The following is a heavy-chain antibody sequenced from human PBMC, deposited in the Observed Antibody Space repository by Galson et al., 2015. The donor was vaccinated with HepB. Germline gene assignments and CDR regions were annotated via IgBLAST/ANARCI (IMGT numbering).Heavy chain of an antibody. V-gene: IGHV3-23*01. CDR1: GCTFSSYA. CDR3: AKAHSPGAFMTTLNFDY. D-gene: IGHD3-16*01. CDR2: ISGSGGST. J-gene: IGHJ4*02. Sequence: SLRLSCEASGCTFSSYAMSWVRQAPGKGLEWVSAISGSGGSTYYAESVKGRFTITTDNSKNTLYLEMSSLRAEDTAVYYCAKAHSPGAFMTTLNFDYWGQGTMVTVSS.